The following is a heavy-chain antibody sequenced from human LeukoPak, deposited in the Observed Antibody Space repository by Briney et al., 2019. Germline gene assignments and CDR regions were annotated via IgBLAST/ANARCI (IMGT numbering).Heavy chain of an antibody. CDR2: INDNGDGT. V-gene: IGHV3-23*01. Sequence: PGGSLRLSCAASGFTFSSYAMSWVRQAPGKGLKWVSTINDNGDGTYYADSVKGRFTISRDNSYNTVSLQMNSLRDEDTGVYYCAKDSEGRITIFGAVITLVYWGQGTLVTVSS. CDR3: AKDSEGRITIFGAVITLVY. D-gene: IGHD3-3*01. J-gene: IGHJ4*02. CDR1: GFTFSSYA.